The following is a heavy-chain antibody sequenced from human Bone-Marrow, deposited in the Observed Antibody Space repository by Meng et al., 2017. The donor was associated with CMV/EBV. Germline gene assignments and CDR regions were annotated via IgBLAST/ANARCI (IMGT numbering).Heavy chain of an antibody. CDR2: IWYDGSKK. J-gene: IGHJ6*01. Sequence: GESLKISCAASGFTFSSYGMHWVRQAPGKGLEWVAVIWYDGSKKYYADSVKGRFTISRDNSKNTLYLQMNSLRAEDTAVYYCAKEFRYCSSTSCYTGGYYYYYYGMDVWGQGNTVTVYS. CDR1: GFTFSSYG. CDR3: AKEFRYCSSTSCYTGGYYYYYYGMDV. V-gene: IGHV3-33*06. D-gene: IGHD2-2*02.